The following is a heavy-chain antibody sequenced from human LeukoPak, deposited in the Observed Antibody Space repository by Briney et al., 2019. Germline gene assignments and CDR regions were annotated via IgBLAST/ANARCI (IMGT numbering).Heavy chain of an antibody. D-gene: IGHD4-23*01. J-gene: IGHJ3*02. V-gene: IGHV3-30*02. CDR2: DGSNN. CDR1: GFTYNRYD. Sequence: GGPLTLSCAASGFTYNRYDIHWLPQSPGKGAEWLAHDGSNNFYADSVRGRFTSSRDISKNTEYMQMNSLRAADTAVYYCANGPLHGGFDIWGQGTMVTVSS. CDR3: ANGPLHGGFDI.